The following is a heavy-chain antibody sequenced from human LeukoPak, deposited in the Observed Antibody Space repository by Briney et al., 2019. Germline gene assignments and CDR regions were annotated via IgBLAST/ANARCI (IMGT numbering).Heavy chain of an antibody. V-gene: IGHV3-23*01. Sequence: GGSLRLSCAASGFTFSSYAMSWVRQAPGKGLEWVSAISGSGGSTYYADSVKGRFTIPRDNSKNTLYLQMNSLRAEDTAVYYCAKDRKVAGWYSGSYYDVDYWGQGTLVTVSS. CDR3: AKDRKVAGWYSGSYYDVDY. J-gene: IGHJ4*02. D-gene: IGHD1-26*01. CDR1: GFTFSSYA. CDR2: ISGSGGST.